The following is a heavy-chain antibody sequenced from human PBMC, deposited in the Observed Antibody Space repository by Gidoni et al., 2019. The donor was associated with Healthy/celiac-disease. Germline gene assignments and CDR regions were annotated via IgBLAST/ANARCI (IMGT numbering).Heavy chain of an antibody. CDR2: ISYDGSNK. Sequence: QVQLVESGGGVVQPGRSLRLSCAASGFTFSSYAMHWVRQAPGKGLEWVAVISYDGSNKYYADSVKGRFTISRDNSKNTLYLQMNSLRAEDTAVYYCARDLSVVVAATQYYYGMDVWGQGTTVTVSS. CDR3: ARDLSVVVAATQYYYGMDV. V-gene: IGHV3-30-3*01. D-gene: IGHD2-15*01. CDR1: GFTFSSYA. J-gene: IGHJ6*02.